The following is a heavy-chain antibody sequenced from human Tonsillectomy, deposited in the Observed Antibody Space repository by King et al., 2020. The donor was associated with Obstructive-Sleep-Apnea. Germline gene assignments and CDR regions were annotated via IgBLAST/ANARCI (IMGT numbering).Heavy chain of an antibody. J-gene: IGHJ4*02. Sequence: QLQESGPGLVKPSETLSLTCTVSGGSISSSSYYWGWIRQPPGKGLEWIGRIYYSGSTYYNPSLKSRVTISVDTSKNQFSLKLSSVTAADTAVYYCARVLVPYYFDYWGQGTLVTVSS. CDR3: ARVLVPYYFDY. CDR2: IYYSGST. CDR1: GGSISSSSYY. V-gene: IGHV4-39*01. D-gene: IGHD3-3*02.